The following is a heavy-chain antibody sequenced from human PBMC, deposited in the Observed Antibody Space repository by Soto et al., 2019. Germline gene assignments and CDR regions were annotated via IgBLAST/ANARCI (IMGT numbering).Heavy chain of an antibody. Sequence: SVKVSCKASGYTFTSYAMHWVRQTPGQRLEWMGWISAYNGNTNYAQKLQGRVTMTTDTSTSTAYMELRSLRSDDTAVYYCARVISSGWSTIYYGMDVWGQGTTVNVSS. CDR3: ARVISSGWSTIYYGMDV. J-gene: IGHJ6*02. CDR2: ISAYNGNT. V-gene: IGHV1-18*01. D-gene: IGHD6-19*01. CDR1: GYTFTSYA.